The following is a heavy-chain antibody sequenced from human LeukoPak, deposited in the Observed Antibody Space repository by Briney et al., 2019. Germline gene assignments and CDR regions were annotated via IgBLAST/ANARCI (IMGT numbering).Heavy chain of an antibody. V-gene: IGHV3-7*01. CDR2: KKQDGREK. CDR1: GFTFSTQW. D-gene: IGHD3-16*01. Sequence: GGSLRLSCAATGFTFSTQWMSWVRQAPGKGLEWVANKKQDGREKSYVDSVKGRFTISRDNAKNSLYLQMNSLRAEDTAVYYCARAFSWGQGTLVTVSS. J-gene: IGHJ5*02. CDR3: ARAFS.